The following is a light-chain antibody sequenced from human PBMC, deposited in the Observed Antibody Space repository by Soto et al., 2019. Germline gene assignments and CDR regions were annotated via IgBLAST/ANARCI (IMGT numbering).Light chain of an antibody. CDR2: EVN. J-gene: IGLJ1*01. CDR1: PSDVGGYIS. Sequence: QSALTQPPSASGSPGQSVTISCTGTPSDVGGYISVSWYQQSPGKAPKLIIYEVNKRPSGVPDRFSGSKSGSTAFLFVSGLRTEDEADYYCSSYAGFSTFVFGTGTKLTVL. V-gene: IGLV2-8*01. CDR3: SSYAGFSTFV.